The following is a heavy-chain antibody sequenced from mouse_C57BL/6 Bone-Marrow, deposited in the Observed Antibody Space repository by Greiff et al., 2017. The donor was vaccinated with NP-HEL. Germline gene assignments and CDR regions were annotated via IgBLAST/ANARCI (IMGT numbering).Heavy chain of an antibody. CDR2: IDPSDSYT. V-gene: IGHV1-69*01. J-gene: IGHJ2*01. D-gene: IGHD4-1*01. Sequence: QVQLQQPGAELVMPGASVKLSCKASGYTFTSYWMHWVKQRPGQGLEWIGEIDPSDSYTNYNQNFKGKSTLTVDKSSSTAYMHLSSLTSEDSAVYYCARGNWAYYFDYWGQGTTLTVSS. CDR1: GYTFTSYW. CDR3: ARGNWAYYFDY.